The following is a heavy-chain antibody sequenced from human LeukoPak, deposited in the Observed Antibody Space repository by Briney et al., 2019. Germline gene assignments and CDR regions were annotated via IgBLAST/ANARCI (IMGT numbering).Heavy chain of an antibody. Sequence: MSSETLSLTCAVSGVFISSSNWWSWVRQPPGKGLEWIGEIYHSGSTNYNPSLKSRVTISVDKSKNQFSLKLSSVTAADTAVYYCATSSYSSGWYGPRNFDYWGQGTLVTVSS. V-gene: IGHV4-4*02. CDR2: IYHSGST. CDR1: GVFISSSNW. D-gene: IGHD6-19*01. J-gene: IGHJ4*02. CDR3: ATSSYSSGWYGPRNFDY.